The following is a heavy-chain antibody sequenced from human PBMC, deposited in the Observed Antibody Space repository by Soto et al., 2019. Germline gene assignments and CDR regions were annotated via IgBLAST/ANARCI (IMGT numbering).Heavy chain of an antibody. Sequence: LRLSCAASGFTFSSYAMHWVRQSPVKGLEWVAVISYDGSNKYYADSVKGRFTISRDNSKNTLYLQMNSLRAEDTAVYYCARDRADYGDFYYYGMDVWGQGTTVTVSS. J-gene: IGHJ6*02. CDR2: ISYDGSNK. CDR1: GFTFSSYA. CDR3: ARDRADYGDFYYYGMDV. D-gene: IGHD4-17*01. V-gene: IGHV3-30-3*01.